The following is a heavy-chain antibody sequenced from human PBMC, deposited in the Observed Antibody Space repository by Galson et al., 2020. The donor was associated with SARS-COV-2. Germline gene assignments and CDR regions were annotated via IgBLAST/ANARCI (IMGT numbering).Heavy chain of an antibody. Sequence: SETLSLTCTVSGGSISSGRYYWSWIRQHPGTGLEWIWYIYYSGSTSYNPSLKSRVTISVDTSKNQFSLKLSSVTAADTAVYYCARDRNCSGGSCSYFDYWGQGTLVTVSS. V-gene: IGHV4-31*03. J-gene: IGHJ4*02. D-gene: IGHD2-15*01. CDR1: GGSISSGRYY. CDR3: ARDRNCSGGSCSYFDY. CDR2: IYYSGST.